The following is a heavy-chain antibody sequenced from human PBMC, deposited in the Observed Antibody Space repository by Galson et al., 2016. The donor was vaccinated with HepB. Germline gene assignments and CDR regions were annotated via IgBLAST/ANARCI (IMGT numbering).Heavy chain of an antibody. CDR2: VYHDGSS. Sequence: ETLSLTCAVSGASISSNSYWSWVRQPPGKGLEWIGEVYHDGSSNYNPSLKSRVTISVDKSKNQFSLKLTSVTATDTAVYYCARKPPPVAYYGMDVWGQGTTVIVSS. CDR1: GASISSNSY. J-gene: IGHJ6*02. CDR3: ARKPPPVAYYGMDV. D-gene: IGHD3-16*01. V-gene: IGHV4-4*02.